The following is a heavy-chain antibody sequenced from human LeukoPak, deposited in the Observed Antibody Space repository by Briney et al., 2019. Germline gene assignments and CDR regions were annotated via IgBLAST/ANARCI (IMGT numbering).Heavy chain of an antibody. D-gene: IGHD6-6*01. CDR2: ISWDGGST. V-gene: IGHV3-43*01. J-gene: IGHJ4*02. CDR3: ARDKTLAARLFLDY. Sequence: PGGSLRLSCAASGFTLDDYTMHWVRQAPGKGLEWVSLISWDGGSTYYADSVKGRFTISRDNSKNTLYLQMNSLRAEDTAVYYCARDKTLAARLFLDYWGQGTLVTVSS. CDR1: GFTLDDYT.